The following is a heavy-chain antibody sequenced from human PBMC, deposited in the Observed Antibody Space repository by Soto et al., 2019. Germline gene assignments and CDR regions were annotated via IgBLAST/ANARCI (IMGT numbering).Heavy chain of an antibody. V-gene: IGHV4-59*08. Sequence: ETPSLTCTVCGGSICNNYWTWIRQQPGKGLEWIGCIFYTGSTNYNPSLKGRVTISVDPSKNQFSLKLTSVTAADMAMYYCARPKTIGAAAGKGWFDPWGQGTLVNVSS. CDR1: GGSICNNY. J-gene: IGHJ5*02. CDR3: ARPKTIGAAAGKGWFDP. D-gene: IGHD6-13*01. CDR2: IFYTGST.